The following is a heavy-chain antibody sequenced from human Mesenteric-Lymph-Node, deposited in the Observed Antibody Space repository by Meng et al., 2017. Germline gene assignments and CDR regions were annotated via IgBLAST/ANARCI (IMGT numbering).Heavy chain of an antibody. CDR2: IDYSEST. J-gene: IGHJ4*02. Sequence: GSLRLSCTVSGGSISSSSYYWGWIRQPPGKGLEWIGSIDYSESTYYNPSLKSRVTISVDTSKNQFSLKLSSVTAADTAVYYCASSIAAADFDYWGQGTLVTVSS. D-gene: IGHD6-13*01. CDR1: GGSISSSSYY. CDR3: ASSIAAADFDY. V-gene: IGHV4-39*07.